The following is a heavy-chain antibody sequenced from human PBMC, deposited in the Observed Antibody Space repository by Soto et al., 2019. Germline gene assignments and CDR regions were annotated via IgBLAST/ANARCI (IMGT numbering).Heavy chain of an antibody. CDR3: ARIGASYYDSSGSP. D-gene: IGHD3-22*01. V-gene: IGHV4-31*03. J-gene: IGHJ5*02. CDR2: IYYSGST. CDR1: GGSISRGGYY. Sequence: SETLSLTCTVSGGSISRGGYYWSWIRQHPGKGLEWIGYIYYSGSTYYNPSLKSRVTISVDTSKNQFSLKLSSVTAADTAVYYCARIGASYYDSSGSPWGQGTLVTVSS.